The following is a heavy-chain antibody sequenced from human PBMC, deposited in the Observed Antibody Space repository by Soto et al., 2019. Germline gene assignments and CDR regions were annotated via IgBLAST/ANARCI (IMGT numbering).Heavy chain of an antibody. CDR2: IYYSGST. Sequence: QLHLQESGPGLVKPSETLSLTCTVSGGSITSSSYYWGWIRQPPGKGLEWIGSIYYSGSTYYNPSLMSLVLISPVTSVILSPLRLSSVTATHTDMYYCAIHLANMGSWRYRGSGAFEIWGQETMVTVSS. D-gene: IGHD1-26*01. CDR3: AIHLANMGSWRYRGSGAFEI. J-gene: IGHJ3*02. V-gene: IGHV4-39*01. CDR1: GGSITSSSYY.